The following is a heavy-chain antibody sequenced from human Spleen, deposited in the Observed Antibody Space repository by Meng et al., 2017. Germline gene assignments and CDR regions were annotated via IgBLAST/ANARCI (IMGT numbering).Heavy chain of an antibody. Sequence: GESLKISCQGSGYSFTSYWIGWVRQMPGKGLEWMGIINPGDSQTRYSPSFQGQVTISADKSITTAYLQWRSLQASDTAMYYCARLSGYSDSSGYYPEYFQHWGQGTLVTVSS. D-gene: IGHD3-22*01. CDR1: GYSFTSYW. J-gene: IGHJ1*01. CDR3: ARLSGYSDSSGYYPEYFQH. V-gene: IGHV5-51*01. CDR2: INPGDSQT.